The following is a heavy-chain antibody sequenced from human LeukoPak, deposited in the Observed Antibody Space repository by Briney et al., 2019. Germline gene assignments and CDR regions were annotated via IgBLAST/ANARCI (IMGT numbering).Heavy chain of an antibody. CDR3: TMRVIGYHSD. J-gene: IGHJ4*02. CDR2: IKSKTDGGTI. V-gene: IGHV3-15*01. Sequence: GGSLRLFCAASGFTFSSYEMNWVRQAPGKGLEWVGRIKSKTDGGTIDYAAPVRGRFTISRDDSKNTLYLQMDSLKTEDTAVYYCTMRVIGYHSDWGQGTLVSVSS. D-gene: IGHD2-2*01. CDR1: GFTFSSYE.